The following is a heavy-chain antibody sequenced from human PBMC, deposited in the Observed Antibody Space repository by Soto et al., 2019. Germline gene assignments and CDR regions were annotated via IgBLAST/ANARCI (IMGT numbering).Heavy chain of an antibody. J-gene: IGHJ6*02. CDR2: IIPIFGTA. V-gene: IGHV1-69*01. CDR3: SRAPVVVLAAILYRERYYYYGMDV. CDR1: GSTFSSYA. Sequence: QVQLVQSGAEVKKPGSSVKVSCKASGSTFSSYAISWVRQAPGQGLEWMGGIIPIFGTANYAHKFQGRVTITADESTSTAYMELSSLRSEDTAVYYCSRAPVVVLAAILYRERYYYYGMDVWGQGTTVTVSS. D-gene: IGHD2-2*01.